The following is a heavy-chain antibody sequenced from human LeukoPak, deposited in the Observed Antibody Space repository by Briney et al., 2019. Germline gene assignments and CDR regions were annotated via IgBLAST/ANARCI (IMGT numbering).Heavy chain of an antibody. CDR2: IYPGDSDT. Sequence: GESLKISCKASGYSFTTYWIGWVRQMPGKGLEWMGIIYPGDSDTRYSPSFQGQVTISADKSISTAYLQWSSLKASDTAMYYCARQSSSGYYYDDAFDIWGQGTMVTVSS. V-gene: IGHV5-51*01. D-gene: IGHD3-22*01. J-gene: IGHJ3*02. CDR1: GYSFTTYW. CDR3: ARQSSSGYYYDDAFDI.